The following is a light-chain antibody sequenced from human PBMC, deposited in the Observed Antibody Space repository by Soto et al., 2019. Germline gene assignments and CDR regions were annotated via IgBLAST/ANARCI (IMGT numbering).Light chain of an antibody. J-gene: IGKJ1*01. CDR1: QTSIRW. CDR2: KAS. CDR3: QHYNSYSEA. V-gene: IGKV1-5*03. Sequence: DIHMTQSPSTLSLSVGGRVTITFLAIQTSIRWLAWYQQKPGKAPKLLIYKASTLKSGVPSRFSGSGSGTEFTLTISSLQPDDFATYYCQHYNSYSEAFGQGTKVDIK.